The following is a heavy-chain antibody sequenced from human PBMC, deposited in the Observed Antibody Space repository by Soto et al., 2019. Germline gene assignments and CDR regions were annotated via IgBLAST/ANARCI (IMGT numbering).Heavy chain of an antibody. V-gene: IGHV1-69*06. CDR3: ARDPGSLKSLGFGELEEWDYYYGMDG. J-gene: IGHJ6*02. Sequence: SVKVSCKASGGTFSSYAISWVRQAPGQGLEWMGGIIPIFGTANYAQKFQGRVTITADKSTSTAYMELSSLRSEDTAVYYCARDPGSLKSLGFGELEEWDYYYGMDGWGQGTTVTVSS. CDR1: GGTFSSYA. D-gene: IGHD3-10*01. CDR2: IIPIFGTA.